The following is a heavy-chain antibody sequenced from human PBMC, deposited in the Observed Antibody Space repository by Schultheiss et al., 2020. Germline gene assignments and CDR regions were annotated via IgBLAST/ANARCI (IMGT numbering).Heavy chain of an antibody. CDR1: GGSFSGYY. Sequence: SETLSLICAVYGGSFSGYYWSWIRQPPGKGLEWIGEINHSGSTNYNPSLKSRVTISVDTSKNQFSLKLSSVTAADTAVYYCARGGRFLDWFDPWGQGTLVTVSS. CDR3: ARGGRFLDWFDP. V-gene: IGHV4-34*01. D-gene: IGHD3-3*01. J-gene: IGHJ5*02. CDR2: INHSGST.